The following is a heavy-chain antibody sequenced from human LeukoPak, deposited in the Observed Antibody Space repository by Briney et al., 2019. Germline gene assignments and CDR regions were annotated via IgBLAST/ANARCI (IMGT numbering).Heavy chain of an antibody. D-gene: IGHD2-8*01. V-gene: IGHV3-30*02. Sequence: GGSLRLSRAASAFTFSSYGMHWVRQAPGKGLEWVAYIQYDRTNEQYAHSVKGRFRISRDNSNNILYLQMNSLRTEDTAVYYCAKDRCSNGIGCYYYYMEVWGKGTTVTISS. CDR1: AFTFSSYG. J-gene: IGHJ6*03. CDR2: IQYDRTNE. CDR3: AKDRCSNGIGCYYYYMEV.